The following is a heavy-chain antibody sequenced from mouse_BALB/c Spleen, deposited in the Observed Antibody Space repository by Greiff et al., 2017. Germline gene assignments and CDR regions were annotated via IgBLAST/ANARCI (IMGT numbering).Heavy chain of an antibody. CDR3: AREKYGNYWFAY. CDR2: IWAGGST. V-gene: IGHV2-9*02. Sequence: VQLVESGPGLVAPSQSLSITCTASGFSLTSYGVHWVRQPPGKGLEWLGIIWAGGSTNYNSALMSRLSISKDNSKSQVFLKMNSLQTDDTAMYYCAREKYGNYWFAYWGQGTLVTVSA. CDR1: GFSLTSYG. J-gene: IGHJ3*01. D-gene: IGHD2-10*02.